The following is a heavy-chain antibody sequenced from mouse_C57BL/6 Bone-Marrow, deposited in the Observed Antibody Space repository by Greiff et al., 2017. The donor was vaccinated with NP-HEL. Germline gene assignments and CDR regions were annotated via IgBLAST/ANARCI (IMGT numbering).Heavy chain of an antibody. D-gene: IGHD1-1*01. V-gene: IGHV1-5*01. Sequence: EVQLQQSGTVLARPGASVKMSCKTSGYTFTSYWMHWVKQRPGQGLEWIGAIYPGNSDTSYNQKFKGKAKLTAVTSASTAYMELSSLTNEDSAVYYCTRLNHYYGSITFAYWGQGTLVTVSA. CDR1: GYTFTSYW. J-gene: IGHJ3*01. CDR3: TRLNHYYGSITFAY. CDR2: IYPGNSDT.